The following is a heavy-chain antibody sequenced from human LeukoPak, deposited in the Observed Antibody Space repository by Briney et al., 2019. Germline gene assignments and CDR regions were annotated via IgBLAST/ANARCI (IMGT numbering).Heavy chain of an antibody. CDR1: GGSISSYY. CDR3: ARERGYSGYDYFIDSPSDY. D-gene: IGHD5-12*01. Sequence: LSLTCTVSGGSISSYYWSWIRQAPGKGLEWVSYISSSGSTIYNADSVKGRFTISRDNAKNSLYLQMNSLRAEDTAVYYCARERGYSGYDYFIDSPSDYWGQGTLVTVSS. CDR2: ISSSGSTI. J-gene: IGHJ4*02. V-gene: IGHV3-48*03.